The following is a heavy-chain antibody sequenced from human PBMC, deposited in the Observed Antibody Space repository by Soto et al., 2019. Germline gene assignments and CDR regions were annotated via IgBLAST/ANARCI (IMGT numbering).Heavy chain of an antibody. J-gene: IGHJ6*02. D-gene: IGHD2-2*01. CDR2: LSHDESNK. CDR3: VKEGRGSSTSCSRCYGLDV. V-gene: IGHV3-30*18. Sequence: LRLSCGASGFTFSTYGMHWVRQAPGKGLEWVAALSHDESNKFYADSVKGRFTISRDNSKNTLYLEMFSLRAGDTAVYYRVKEGRGSSTSCSRCYGLDVWGQGTTVTVSS. CDR1: GFTFSTYG.